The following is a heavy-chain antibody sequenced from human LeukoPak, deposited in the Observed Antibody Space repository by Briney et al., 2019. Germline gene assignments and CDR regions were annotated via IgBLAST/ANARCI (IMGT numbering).Heavy chain of an antibody. Sequence: SETLSLTCTVSGGSISNYYWNWIRQPPGKGLEWIGCIYYSGTTNYNPSLKSRVSMSVDTSKNQFSLRLNSVTAVATAANYGRGMGAIAGASANPDPWGQGTLVTVSS. J-gene: IGHJ5*02. D-gene: IGHD4/OR15-4a*01. CDR2: IYYSGTT. CDR3: RGMGAIAGASANPDP. V-gene: IGHV4-59*01. CDR1: GGSISNYY.